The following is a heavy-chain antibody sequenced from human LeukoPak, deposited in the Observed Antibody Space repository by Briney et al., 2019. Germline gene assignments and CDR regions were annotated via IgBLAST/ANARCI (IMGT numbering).Heavy chain of an antibody. CDR2: IYYSGST. Sequence: SETLSLTCTVSGGSISSGGYYWSWIRQHPGKGLEWIGYIYYSGSTYYNPSLKRRVTISVETSKNQFSLKLSSVTAADTAVYYCARVDLRLGEFNRIDYWGQGNLVTVSS. V-gene: IGHV4-31*03. CDR3: ARVDLRLGEFNRIDY. J-gene: IGHJ4*02. D-gene: IGHD3-16*01. CDR1: GGSISSGGYY.